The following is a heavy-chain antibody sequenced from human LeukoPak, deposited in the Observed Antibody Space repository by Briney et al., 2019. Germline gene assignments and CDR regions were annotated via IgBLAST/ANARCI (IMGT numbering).Heavy chain of an antibody. CDR2: IYYSGDT. J-gene: IGHJ6*03. CDR1: GGSMSSYY. D-gene: IGHD3-22*01. V-gene: IGHV4-59*08. CDR3: ANGDHYDSGGYDYYYYMDA. Sequence: SETLSLTCTVSGGSMSSYYWSWIRQPPGKGLEWIAYIYYSGDTNYNPSLKSRVTVSLDTSKNQFSLRLTSVTATDTAVYYCANGDHYDSGGYDYYYYMDAWGKGTTVTVAS.